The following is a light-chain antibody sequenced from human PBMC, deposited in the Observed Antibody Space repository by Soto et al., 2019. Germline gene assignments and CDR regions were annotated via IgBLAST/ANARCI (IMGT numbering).Light chain of an antibody. Sequence: EIVLTQSPATLSLSPGERATLSCRASQSVSSYLAWYQQKPGQALRLLIYDASNRATGIPARFSGSGSGTDVTLTISSLEPEDFAVYYCQQRSNWPPLYTFGQGTKLEIK. CDR2: DAS. CDR3: QQRSNWPPLYT. V-gene: IGKV3-11*01. CDR1: QSVSSY. J-gene: IGKJ2*01.